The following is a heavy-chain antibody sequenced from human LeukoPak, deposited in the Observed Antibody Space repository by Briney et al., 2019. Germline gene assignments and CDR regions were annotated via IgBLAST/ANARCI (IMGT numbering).Heavy chain of an antibody. V-gene: IGHV4-59*08. CDR3: ARGSGDY. Sequence: SETLSLTCAVYGGSFSGYYRSWIRQPPGKGLEWIGYIYYSGSTNYNPSLKSRVTISVDTSKNQFSLKLSSVTAADTAVYYCARGSGDYWGQGTLVTVSS. CDR2: IYYSGST. D-gene: IGHD1-26*01. CDR1: GGSFSGYY. J-gene: IGHJ4*02.